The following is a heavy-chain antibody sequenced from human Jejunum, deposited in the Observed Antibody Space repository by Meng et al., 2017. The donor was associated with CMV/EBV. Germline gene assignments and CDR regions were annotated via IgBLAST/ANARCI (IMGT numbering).Heavy chain of an antibody. CDR3: ARGHCTGGSCFWGYQYGLDV. Sequence: SMHWVRHAPGKGLEWVAGISYDGSNQYYGDSVKGRFSISRDSSKNTLDLHMNSVRAEDTAVYYCARGHCTGGSCFWGYQYGLDVWGQGTTVTVSS. V-gene: IGHV3-30-3*01. J-gene: IGHJ6*02. CDR1: S. CDR2: ISYDGSNQ. D-gene: IGHD2-15*01.